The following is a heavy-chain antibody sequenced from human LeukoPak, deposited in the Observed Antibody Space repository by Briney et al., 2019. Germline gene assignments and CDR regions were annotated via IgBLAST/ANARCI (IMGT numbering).Heavy chain of an antibody. Sequence: GASVKVSRKASGGTFSSYAISWVRQAPGQGLEWMGGIIPIFGTANYAQKFQGRVTITADESTSTAYMELSSLRSEDTAVYYCARGSEGDIVVVPESWGQGTLVTVSS. J-gene: IGHJ5*02. V-gene: IGHV1-69*13. D-gene: IGHD2-2*01. CDR2: IIPIFGTA. CDR3: ARGSEGDIVVVPES. CDR1: GGTFSSYA.